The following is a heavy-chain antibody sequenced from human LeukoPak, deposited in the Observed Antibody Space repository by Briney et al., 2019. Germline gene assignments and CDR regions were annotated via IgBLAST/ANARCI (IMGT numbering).Heavy chain of an antibody. D-gene: IGHD2-21*02. CDR3: ARSGCGGDCYSEWFDP. J-gene: IGHJ5*02. Sequence: SETLSLTCTVSGGSISSYYWSWIRQPPGKGLEWIRYIYYSGSTNYNPSLKSRVTISVDTSKNQFSLKLSSVTAADTAVYYCARSGCGGDCYSEWFDPWGQGTLVTVSS. CDR1: GGSISSYY. CDR2: IYYSGST. V-gene: IGHV4-59*01.